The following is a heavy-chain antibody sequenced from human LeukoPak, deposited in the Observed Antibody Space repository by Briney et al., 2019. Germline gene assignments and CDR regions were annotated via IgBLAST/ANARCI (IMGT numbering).Heavy chain of an antibody. CDR1: GFTFSSYA. CDR2: ISGSGGST. V-gene: IGHV3-23*01. Sequence: PGGSLRLSCAASGFTFSSYAMSWVRQAPGKGLEWVSAISGSGGSTFYADSVKGRFTISRDHSKNTMYLQMSSLRAEDTAVYYCAKDYDSWSGSMGFDYWGQGTLVTVSS. D-gene: IGHD3-3*01. J-gene: IGHJ4*02. CDR3: AKDYDSWSGSMGFDY.